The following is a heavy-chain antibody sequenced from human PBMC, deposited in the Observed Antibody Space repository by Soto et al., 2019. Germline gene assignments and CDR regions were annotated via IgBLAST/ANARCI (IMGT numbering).Heavy chain of an antibody. CDR3: ARGLLDMWYTPYDSSPLLDY. CDR2: ISAYNGNT. Sequence: ASVKVSCKASGYTFTSYGISWVRQAPGQGLEWMGWISAYNGNTNYAQKLQGRVTMTTDTSTSTAYMELRSLRSDDTAVYYCARGLLDMWYTPYDSSPLLDYWGQGTLVTVSS. D-gene: IGHD3-22*01. J-gene: IGHJ4*02. V-gene: IGHV1-18*01. CDR1: GYTFTSYG.